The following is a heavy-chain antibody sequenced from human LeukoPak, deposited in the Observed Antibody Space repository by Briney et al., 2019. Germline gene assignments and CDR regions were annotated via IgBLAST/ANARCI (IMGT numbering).Heavy chain of an antibody. CDR1: GFTFSSCE. J-gene: IGHJ4*02. D-gene: IGHD3-9*01. Sequence: PGGSLRLSCAASGFTFSSCEMNWLRQPPGKGLEWIGYIYYGGSTNYNASLKNRVTISVDASKNQVSLQLNSLTAADTALYYCAATGPYYFHYWGQGTLVTVSS. V-gene: IGHV4-59*01. CDR3: AATGPYYFHY. CDR2: IYYGGST.